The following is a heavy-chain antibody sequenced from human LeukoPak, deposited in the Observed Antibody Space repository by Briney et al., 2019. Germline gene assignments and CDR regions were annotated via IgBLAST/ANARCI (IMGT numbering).Heavy chain of an antibody. J-gene: IGHJ6*03. Sequence: PGRSLRLSCAASGFTFSSYVMHWVRQAPGKGLEWVSSISSGSTYIYYADSMKGRFTISRDNAKNSLYLQMNSLRAEDTAVYYCARDKAPGAPTSYYYYYYMDVWGKGTTVTVSS. CDR3: ARDKAPGAPTSYYYYYYMDV. CDR1: GFTFSSYV. D-gene: IGHD1-14*01. V-gene: IGHV3-21*01. CDR2: ISSGSTYI.